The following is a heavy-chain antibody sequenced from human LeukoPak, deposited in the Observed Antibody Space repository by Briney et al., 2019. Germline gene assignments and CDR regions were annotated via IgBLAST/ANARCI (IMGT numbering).Heavy chain of an antibody. CDR2: ITPSLGTA. J-gene: IGHJ2*01. D-gene: IGHD4-17*01. V-gene: IGHV1-69*13. Sequence: SVKVSCKSSGVTFSSHAFSWVRQAPGQGLEWMGGITPSLGTANDAQQFKGRVTITADESTSTTYMELSSLRSEDTAVYYCAGGRGVTTFVWYFDLWGRGTLVTVSS. CDR1: GVTFSSHA. CDR3: AGGRGVTTFVWYFDL.